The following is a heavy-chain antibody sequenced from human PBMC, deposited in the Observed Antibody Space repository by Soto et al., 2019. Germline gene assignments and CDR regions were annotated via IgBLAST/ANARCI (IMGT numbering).Heavy chain of an antibody. D-gene: IGHD3-22*01. Sequence: PGGSLRLSCAASGFTFSSYGMHWVRQAPGKGLEWVAVISYDGSNKYYADSVKGRFTISRDNSKNTLYLQMNSLRAEDTAVYYCAKDHVVTYDSSGHYSSGMDVWGQGTTVTVSS. CDR1: GFTFSSYG. V-gene: IGHV3-30*18. J-gene: IGHJ6*02. CDR3: AKDHVVTYDSSGHYSSGMDV. CDR2: ISYDGSNK.